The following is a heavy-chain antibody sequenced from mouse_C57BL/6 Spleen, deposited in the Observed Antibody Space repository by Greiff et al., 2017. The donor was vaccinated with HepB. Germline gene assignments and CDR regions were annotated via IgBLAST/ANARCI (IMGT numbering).Heavy chain of an antibody. V-gene: IGHV14-2*01. D-gene: IGHD2-3*01. CDR2: IDPEDGET. Sequence: EVQLQQSGAELVKPGASVKLSCTASGFNIKDYYMHWVKQRTEQGLEWIGRIDPEDGETKYAPQFQGKATITADTSSHTAYLQLSSLTSDDTAVYYCATLDGYYSFDYWGQGTTLTVSS. J-gene: IGHJ2*01. CDR1: GFNIKDYY. CDR3: ATLDGYYSFDY.